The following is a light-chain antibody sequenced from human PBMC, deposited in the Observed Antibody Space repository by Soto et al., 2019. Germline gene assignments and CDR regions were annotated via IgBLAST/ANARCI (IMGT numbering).Light chain of an antibody. Sequence: EIVLTKSPATLSMSPGERATLSCWASQTISSSLAWYQQKPVQAPRLLIYGASTRAAGVPVRFSGSGSGTEFTLHINSLEAEDFAVYYCQQYNRWPITFGGGTKVDI. CDR3: QQYNRWPIT. V-gene: IGKV3-15*01. CDR1: QTISSS. J-gene: IGKJ4*01. CDR2: GAS.